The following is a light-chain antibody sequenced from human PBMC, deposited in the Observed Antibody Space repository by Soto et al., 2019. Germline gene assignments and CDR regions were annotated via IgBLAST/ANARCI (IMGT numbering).Light chain of an antibody. Sequence: EIVLTQSPGTLSLSPGERATLSCRASQSVNTIYFAWYQQKPGQAPRLLIYSTSNRATGIPDRFSGSGSGTDFTLTISRLEPEDFAVYYCQQYDTSPRTFGQATKVEIK. CDR1: QSVNTIY. CDR3: QQYDTSPRT. V-gene: IGKV3-20*01. J-gene: IGKJ1*01. CDR2: STS.